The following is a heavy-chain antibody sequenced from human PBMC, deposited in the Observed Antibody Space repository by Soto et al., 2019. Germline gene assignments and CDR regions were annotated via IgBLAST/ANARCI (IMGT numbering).Heavy chain of an antibody. CDR2: ISSSSSYI. J-gene: IGHJ4*02. CDR1: GFTFSSYS. D-gene: IGHD3-22*01. Sequence: EVQLVEAGGGLVKPGGSLRLSCAASGFTFSSYSMNWVRQAPGKGLEWVSSISSSSSYIYYADSVKGRFTISRDNAENALYLQMNSLRAEDTAVYYCARAPYYYDSSGYWAYWGQGTLVTVSS. V-gene: IGHV3-21*01. CDR3: ARAPYYYDSSGYWAY.